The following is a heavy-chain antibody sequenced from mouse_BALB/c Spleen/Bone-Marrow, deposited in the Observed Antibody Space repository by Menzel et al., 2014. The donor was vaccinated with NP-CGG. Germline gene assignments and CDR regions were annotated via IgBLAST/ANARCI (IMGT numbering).Heavy chain of an antibody. V-gene: IGHV1S41*01. CDR1: GYTFTSYW. CDR3: ARFPIYYGNYGAMDY. J-gene: IGHJ4*01. D-gene: IGHD2-1*01. CDR2: IAPGSGST. Sequence: DLVKPGASVKLSCKASGYTFTSYWINWIKQRPGRGLEWIGRIAPGSGSTYYNEMFKGKATLTVDTSSSTAYIQLSSLSSEDPAVYFCARFPIYYGNYGAMDYWGQGTSVTVSS.